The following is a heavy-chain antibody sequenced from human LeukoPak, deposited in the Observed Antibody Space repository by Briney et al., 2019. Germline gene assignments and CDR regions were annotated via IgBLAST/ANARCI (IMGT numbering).Heavy chain of an antibody. D-gene: IGHD3-22*01. CDR1: GFSFSSNV. V-gene: IGHV3-30*18. CDR2: ISHDGNDK. CDR3: AKVGIGYYYPFDY. Sequence: PGRSLRLSCAASGFSFSSNVMHWVRQAPGKGLEWVAQISHDGNDKYYADSVKGRFTISRDNSKNTLFLQLDSLRAEDTAVYFCAKVGIGYYYPFDYWGQGTLVTVSS. J-gene: IGHJ4*02.